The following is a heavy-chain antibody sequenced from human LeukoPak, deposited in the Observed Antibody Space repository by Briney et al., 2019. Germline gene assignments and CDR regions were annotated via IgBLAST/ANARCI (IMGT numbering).Heavy chain of an antibody. CDR3: ARDRGFDYRDTGSFDQ. CDR1: GFTFSNYW. V-gene: IGHV3-7*01. J-gene: IGHJ4*02. Sequence: GGSLRLSCAASGFTFSNYWMSWVRRATGKGLEWVANIKQDGRETYYVDSVKGRFTISRDIAENSLYLQMNSLRAEDTAVYYCARDRGFDYRDTGSFDQWGQGTLVTVSS. D-gene: IGHD3-10*01. CDR2: IKQDGRET.